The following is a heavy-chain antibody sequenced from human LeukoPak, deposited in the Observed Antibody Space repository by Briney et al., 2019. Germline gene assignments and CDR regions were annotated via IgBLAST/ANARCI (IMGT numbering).Heavy chain of an antibody. D-gene: IGHD5-24*01. CDR1: GGSISSYY. J-gene: IGHJ4*02. CDR3: ARGAEMADDY. V-gene: IGHV4-59*01. CDR2: IYYSGST. Sequence: RTSETLSLTCTVSGGSISSYYWSWIRQPPGEGLEWIGYIYYSGSTNYNPSLKSRVTISVDTSKNQFSLKLSSVTAADTAVYYCARGAEMADDYWGQGTLVTVSS.